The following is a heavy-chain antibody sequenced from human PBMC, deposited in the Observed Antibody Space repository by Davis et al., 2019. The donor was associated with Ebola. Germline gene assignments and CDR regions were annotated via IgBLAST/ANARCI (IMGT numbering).Heavy chain of an antibody. J-gene: IGHJ4*02. CDR1: GGSISSSN. Sequence: LSLTCAVSGGSISSSNWWSWVRQPPGKGLEWVSSISASGGTTYYADSVKGRFTISRDNSKNTLYLQMNSLRAEDTAVYYCAKDVGEYYFDYWGQGTLVTVSS. CDR2: ISASGGTT. CDR3: AKDVGEYYFDY. V-gene: IGHV3-23*01. D-gene: IGHD3-10*01.